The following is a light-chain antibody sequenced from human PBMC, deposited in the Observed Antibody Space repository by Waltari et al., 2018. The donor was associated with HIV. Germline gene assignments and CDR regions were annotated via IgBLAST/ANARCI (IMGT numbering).Light chain of an antibody. CDR1: SSDIWTYNV. CDR3: CSYASSTTFEV. CDR2: EDT. V-gene: IGLV2-23*02. J-gene: IGLJ1*01. Sequence: QSALTQPASVSGSPGQSITISCTGTSSDIWTYNVVSWFQHHPGKAPKLMIYEDTKRPPGVSTRFSGSKSGNTASLTISGLQGEDEADYYCCSYASSTTFEVFGTGTKVTVL.